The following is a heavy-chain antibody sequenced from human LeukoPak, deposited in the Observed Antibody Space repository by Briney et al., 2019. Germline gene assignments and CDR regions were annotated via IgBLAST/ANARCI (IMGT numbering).Heavy chain of an antibody. Sequence: PSETLPLTRTVSGGSISGFYWSWIRQPAGKGLEWIGRINPSGGTNYNPSLKSRGTMSTDTSSNKFSLNLRSVTAADTAVYYCAREYGDLDYWGRGTLVTVSS. CDR3: AREYGDLDY. CDR2: INPSGGT. CDR1: GGSISGFY. D-gene: IGHD4-17*01. V-gene: IGHV4-4*07. J-gene: IGHJ4*02.